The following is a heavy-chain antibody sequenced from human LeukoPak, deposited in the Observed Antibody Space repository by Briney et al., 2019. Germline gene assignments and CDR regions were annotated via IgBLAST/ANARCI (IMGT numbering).Heavy chain of an antibody. V-gene: IGHV4-31*03. D-gene: IGHD5-12*01. CDR2: IYYSGST. CDR3: ARYCGYSGYEIDY. J-gene: IGHJ4*02. CDR1: GGSISSGGYY. Sequence: PSETLSLTCTVSGGSISSGGYYWSWIRQHPGKGLEWIGYIYYSGSTYYNPSLKSRVTISVDTSKNQFSLKLSSVTAADTAVYYCARYCGYSGYEIDYWGQGTLVTVSS.